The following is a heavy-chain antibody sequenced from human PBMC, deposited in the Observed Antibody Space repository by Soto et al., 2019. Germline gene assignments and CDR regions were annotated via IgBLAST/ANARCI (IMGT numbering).Heavy chain of an antibody. J-gene: IGHJ6*02. CDR3: ARDNMTTVMWALVVYYGMDV. CDR1: GFTFSSYS. V-gene: IGHV3-21*01. Sequence: EVQLVESGGGLVKPGGSLRLSCAASGFTFSSYSMNWVRQAPGKGLEWVSSISSSSSYIYYADSVKGRFTISRDNAKNSLYLQMNSLRAEDTAVYYYARDNMTTVMWALVVYYGMDVWGQGTTVTVSS. D-gene: IGHD4-4*01. CDR2: ISSSSSYI.